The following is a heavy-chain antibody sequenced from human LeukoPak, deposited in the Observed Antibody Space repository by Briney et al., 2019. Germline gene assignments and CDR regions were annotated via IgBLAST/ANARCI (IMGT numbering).Heavy chain of an antibody. CDR3: ARENMVSGWYFDAFDI. CDR2: IWYDGSNK. J-gene: IGHJ3*02. D-gene: IGHD6-19*01. V-gene: IGHV3-33*01. CDR1: GFAFSTYG. Sequence: PGRSLRLSCAASGFAFSTYGMHWVRQAPGKGLEWVAVIWYDGSNKYYADSVKGRFTISRDNSKNTLYLQMNSLRAEDTAVYYCARENMVSGWYFDAFDIWGQGTMVAVSS.